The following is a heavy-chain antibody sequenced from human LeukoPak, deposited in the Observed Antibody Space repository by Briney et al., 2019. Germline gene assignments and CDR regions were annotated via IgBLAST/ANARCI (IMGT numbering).Heavy chain of an antibody. D-gene: IGHD2-15*01. J-gene: IGHJ4*02. CDR3: ARGLGYCSGGSCYPLDY. Sequence: SETLSLTCAVYGGSFSGYYWSWIRQPPGKGLEWIGEINHSGSTNYNPSLKSRVTISVDTSKNQFSLKLSSVTAADTAVYYCARGLGYCSGGSCYPLDYWGQGTLATVSS. V-gene: IGHV4-34*01. CDR2: INHSGST. CDR1: GGSFSGYY.